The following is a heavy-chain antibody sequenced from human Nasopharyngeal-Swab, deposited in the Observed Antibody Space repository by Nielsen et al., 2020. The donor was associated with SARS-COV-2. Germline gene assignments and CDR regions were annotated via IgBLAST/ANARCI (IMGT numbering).Heavy chain of an antibody. D-gene: IGHD3-3*01. CDR3: AHITRGVERDTIFGVPLASLSYFYMDV. Sequence: SGPTLAQPTQTLTLTCSFSGFSLTTSGAGVAWIRQPPGKALEWLALIYWDDDQRYNPSLKTRLTINKDTSKDQVVLTLTNMGPVDSGAYYCAHITRGVERDTIFGVPLASLSYFYMDVWGKGTTVTVS. V-gene: IGHV2-5*02. J-gene: IGHJ6*03. CDR1: GFSLTTSGAG. CDR2: IYWDDDQ.